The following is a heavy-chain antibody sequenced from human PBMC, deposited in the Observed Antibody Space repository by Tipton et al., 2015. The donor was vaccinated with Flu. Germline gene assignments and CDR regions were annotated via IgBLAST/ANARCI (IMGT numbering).Heavy chain of an antibody. D-gene: IGHD6-19*01. CDR1: GDSISSDFY. CDR3: ARAPTTAVAYI. Sequence: LRLSCAVSGDSISSDFYWAWIRQFPGKGPEWIGTVSRTGSTIYNPSLKSRLTISVDTSKNQFSLTLSSVTAADTAVYYCARAPTTAVAYIWGQGTLVTVSS. J-gene: IGHJ4*02. CDR2: VSRTGST. V-gene: IGHV4-38-2*01.